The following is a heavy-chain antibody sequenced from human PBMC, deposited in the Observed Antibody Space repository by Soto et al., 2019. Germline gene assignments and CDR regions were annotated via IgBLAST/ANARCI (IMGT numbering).Heavy chain of an antibody. CDR2: IYYSGSI. D-gene: IGHD2-2*01. J-gene: IGHJ6*02. Sequence: SDPLSLTCTVSGGSISSYYWSWIRKPPGKGLEWIGYIYYSGSINYNPSLKSRVTISVDTSKNQFSLKLSSVTAADTAVYYCARRLSRRYCSSTSCPYYYYYGMDVWGQGNTVTGSS. CDR3: ARRLSRRYCSSTSCPYYYYYGMDV. V-gene: IGHV4-59*01. CDR1: GGSISSYY.